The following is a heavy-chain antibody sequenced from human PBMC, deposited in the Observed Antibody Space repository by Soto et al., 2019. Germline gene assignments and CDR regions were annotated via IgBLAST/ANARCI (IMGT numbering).Heavy chain of an antibody. D-gene: IGHD3-9*01. CDR1: GGSITSSY. V-gene: IGHV4-59*01. J-gene: IGHJ6*02. Sequence: SETLSLTCTVSGGSITSSYWSWIRRPPGKGLEWIAYIYDTGISGYTPSTSYNPSLKSRVTMSVDTSKSQFSLKLTSVTAADTAVYYCARARLRYFDWLLSHYGMDVWGQGTTVTVSS. CDR2: IYDTGISGYTPST. CDR3: ARARLRYFDWLLSHYGMDV.